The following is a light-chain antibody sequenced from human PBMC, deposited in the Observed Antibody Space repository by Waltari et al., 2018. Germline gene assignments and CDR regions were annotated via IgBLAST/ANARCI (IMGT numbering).Light chain of an antibody. Sequence: DIVMTQSPDSLAVSLGEGATINCKSSQTLFYSSNNKNYLAWYQLKPGQPPKLLIFWASTRESGVPDRFSGGGSATDFTLTIDTLQAEDVAVYYCQQYYTTPTFGQGTKVEIK. CDR3: QQYYTTPT. CDR2: WAS. CDR1: QTLFYSSNNKNY. J-gene: IGKJ1*01. V-gene: IGKV4-1*01.